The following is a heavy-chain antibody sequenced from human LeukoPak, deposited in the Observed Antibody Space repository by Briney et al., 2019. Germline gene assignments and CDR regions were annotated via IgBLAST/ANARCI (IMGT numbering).Heavy chain of an antibody. CDR3: ARDQYPQWELLDY. Sequence: GGSLRLSCAASGFTFSSYWMSWVRHAPGKGREWVANIKQDGSEKSYVESSKGRFTISRDNANNTLYLQMDSLRAEDTAVYYCARDQYPQWELLDYWGQETLVTVSS. V-gene: IGHV3-7*01. J-gene: IGHJ4*02. CDR1: GFTFSSYW. CDR2: IKQDGSEK. D-gene: IGHD1-26*01.